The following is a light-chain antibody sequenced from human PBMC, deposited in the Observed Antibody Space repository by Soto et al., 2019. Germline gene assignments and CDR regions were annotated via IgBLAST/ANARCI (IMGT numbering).Light chain of an antibody. J-gene: IGKJ1*01. CDR1: QSVSSY. Sequence: EIVLTQSPATLSLSPGERATLSCRASQSVSSYLAWYQQKPGQAPRLLIYDASNSYTGIPARFSGSVSRTDFTLTISSLLQKVYALYFSQQSTNLPWMFGQVTKVAI. CDR3: QQSTNLPWM. CDR2: DAS. V-gene: IGKV3-11*01.